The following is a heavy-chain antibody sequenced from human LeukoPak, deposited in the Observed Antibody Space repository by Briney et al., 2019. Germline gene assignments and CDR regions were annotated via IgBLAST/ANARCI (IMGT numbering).Heavy chain of an antibody. CDR2: IYYSGST. V-gene: IGHV4-31*03. J-gene: IGHJ4*02. CDR1: GGSISSGGYY. Sequence: SETLSLTCTVSGGSISSGGYYWSWIRQHPGKGLEWIGYIYYSGSTYYNPSLKSRVTISVDTSKNQFSLKLSSVTAADTAVYYCASEDVDIVATILGYYFDYWGQGTLVTVSS. D-gene: IGHD5-12*01. CDR3: ASEDVDIVATILGYYFDY.